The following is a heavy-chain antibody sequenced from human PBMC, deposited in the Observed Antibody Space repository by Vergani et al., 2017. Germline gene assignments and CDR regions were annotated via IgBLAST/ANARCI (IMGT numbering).Heavy chain of an antibody. J-gene: IGHJ4*02. CDR1: GFTFSSYA. D-gene: IGHD2-15*01. CDR3: AKEGYCSGGSCPFDY. Sequence: EVQLLESGGGLVQPGGSLRLSCAASGFTFSSYAMSWVRQAPGKGLEWVSGISWNSGSIGYADSVKGRFTISRDNAKNSLYLQMNSLRAEDTALYYCAKEGYCSGGSCPFDYWGQGTLVTVSS. CDR2: ISWNSGSI. V-gene: IGHV3-9*01.